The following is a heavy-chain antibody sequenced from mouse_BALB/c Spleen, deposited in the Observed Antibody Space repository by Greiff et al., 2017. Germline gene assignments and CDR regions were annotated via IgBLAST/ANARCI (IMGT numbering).Heavy chain of an antibody. V-gene: IGHV1-82*01. CDR2: IYPGDGDT. CDR3: ARWDHGSSYPFAY. D-gene: IGHD1-1*01. CDR1: GYAFSSSW. Sequence: QVQLQQSGPELVKPGASVKISCKASGYAFSSSWLNWVKQRPGQGLEWIGRIYPGDGDTNYNGKFKGKATLTADKSSSTAYMQLSSLTSVDSAVYFCARWDHGSSYPFAYWGQGTLVTVAA. J-gene: IGHJ3*01.